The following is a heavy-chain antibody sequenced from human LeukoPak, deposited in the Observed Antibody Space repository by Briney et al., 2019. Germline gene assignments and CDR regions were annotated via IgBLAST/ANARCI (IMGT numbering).Heavy chain of an antibody. CDR1: GYTFTGYY. D-gene: IGHD4-23*01. CDR3: ARLNDYGSNSDAFDI. V-gene: IGHV1-2*04. Sequence: ASVKVSCKASGYTFTGYYMHWVRQAPGQGLEWMGWINPNSGGTNYAQKFQGWVTMTRDTSISTAYMELSRLRSDDTAVYYCARLNDYGSNSDAFDIWGQGTMVTVSS. J-gene: IGHJ3*02. CDR2: INPNSGGT.